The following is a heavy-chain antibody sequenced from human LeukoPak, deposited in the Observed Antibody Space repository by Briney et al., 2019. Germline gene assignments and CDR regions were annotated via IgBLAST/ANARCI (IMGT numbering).Heavy chain of an antibody. D-gene: IGHD3-22*01. V-gene: IGHV3-30*18. CDR1: GFTFDDYA. CDR3: AKDRSRSSGCLDY. Sequence: GRSLRLSCAASGFTFDDYAMHWVRQAPGKGLEWVAVISYDGSNKYYADSVKGRFTISRDNSKNTLYLQMNSLRAEDTAVYYCAKDRSRSSGCLDYWGQGTLVTVSS. CDR2: ISYDGSNK. J-gene: IGHJ4*02.